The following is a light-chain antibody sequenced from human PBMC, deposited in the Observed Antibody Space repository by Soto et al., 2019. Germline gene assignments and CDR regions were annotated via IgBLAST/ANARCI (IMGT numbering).Light chain of an antibody. Sequence: EIVMPQSPAILSVSPGARSALSGRASPTVSSNLAWYQQKPGQAHRLLIYGASSRATGIPDRFSGSGSGTDFTLTISRLEPEDFAVYYCQQYGSSPQTFGQGTKVDIK. CDR1: PTVSSN. V-gene: IGKV3-20*01. J-gene: IGKJ1*01. CDR3: QQYGSSPQT. CDR2: GAS.